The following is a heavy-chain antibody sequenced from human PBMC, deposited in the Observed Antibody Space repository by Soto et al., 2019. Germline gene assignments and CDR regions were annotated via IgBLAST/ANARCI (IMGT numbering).Heavy chain of an antibody. V-gene: IGHV3-15*01. CDR2: IKSKTYGGTT. CDR3: TTDWL. J-gene: IGHJ6*02. Sequence: XESLKLSCAASGFTFSNAWMSWVRQAPGKGLEWVGRIKSKTYGGTTDYAAPVKGRFTISRDDSKNTLYLQMNSLKTEDTAVYYCTTDWLWGQGTTVTVSS. CDR1: GFTFSNAW.